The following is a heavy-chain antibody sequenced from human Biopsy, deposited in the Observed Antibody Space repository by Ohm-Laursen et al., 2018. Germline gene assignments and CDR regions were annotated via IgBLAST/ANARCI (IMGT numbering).Heavy chain of an antibody. J-gene: IGHJ4*01. CDR3: VRTWGGYDFDS. V-gene: IGHV3-23*01. CDR2: LDVAEYNI. D-gene: IGHD3-16*01. Sequence: SLRLSCAASGFTFHSYAMNWVRQAPGKGLEWISRLDVAEYNIYYADSVRGRFTASRDNSKGMVYLQMDSLRVDDTAVYYRVRTWGGYDFDSWGQGTLVTVSS. CDR1: GFTFHSYA.